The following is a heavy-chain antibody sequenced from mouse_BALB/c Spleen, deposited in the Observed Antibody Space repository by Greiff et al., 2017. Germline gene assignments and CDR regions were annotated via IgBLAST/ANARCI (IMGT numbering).Heavy chain of an antibody. CDR2: IWGDGST. Sequence: VQGVESGPGLVPPSQTLSITCTASGFPLTGYGVNWVRQPPGKGLEWLGMIWGDGSTDYNSALKSRLSISKDNSKSQVFLKMNSLQTDDTARYYCARGRRYYFDYWGQGTTLTVSS. CDR3: ARGRRYYFDY. J-gene: IGHJ2*01. V-gene: IGHV2-6-7*01. CDR1: GFPLTGYG.